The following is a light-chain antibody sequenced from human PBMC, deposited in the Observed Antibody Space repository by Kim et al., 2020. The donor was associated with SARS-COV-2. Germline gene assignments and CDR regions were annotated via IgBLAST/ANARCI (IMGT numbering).Light chain of an antibody. CDR2: DAS. Sequence: EILLTQSPGTLSLSPGERATISCRANQRISSNYLAWYQHKPGQSPRLLIHDASNRATGIPDRFSGSGSGTDFTLTISRLEPEDFAVYYCHQYIRSPYSFGQGTKLEIK. J-gene: IGKJ2*03. CDR1: QRISSNY. V-gene: IGKV3-20*01. CDR3: HQYIRSPYS.